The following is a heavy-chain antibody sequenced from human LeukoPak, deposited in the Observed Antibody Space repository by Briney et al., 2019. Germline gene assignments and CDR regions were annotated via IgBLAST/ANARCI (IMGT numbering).Heavy chain of an antibody. CDR1: GFTFSSYA. CDR3: AKDRYDSSGYCSVPRY. V-gene: IGHV3-23*01. CDR2: ISGSGGST. D-gene: IGHD3-22*01. Sequence: GGSLTLSCAASGFTFSSYAMTWVRQAPGQGLEWVSAISGSGGSTYYADSVKGRFTISGDNPMNTLYLQMNSLRAEDTAVYYCAKDRYDSSGYCSVPRYGGQGTLVTVSS. J-gene: IGHJ4*02.